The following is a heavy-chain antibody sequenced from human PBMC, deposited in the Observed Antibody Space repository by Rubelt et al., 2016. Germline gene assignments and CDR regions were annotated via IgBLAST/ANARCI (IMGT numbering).Heavy chain of an antibody. V-gene: IGHV3-48*03. J-gene: IGHJ4*02. Sequence: EVQLVESGGGLVQPGGSLRLSCAASGFPFSSYEMNWVRQAPGKGLAWVSYLCRSGSTIHDADSVKGRFTISRDNAKNSLDLQRNGLRAEDTAVYYCARSDIVATITDYWGQGTLVTVSS. CDR1: GFPFSSYE. CDR3: ARSDIVATITDY. CDR2: LCRSGSTI. D-gene: IGHD5-12*01.